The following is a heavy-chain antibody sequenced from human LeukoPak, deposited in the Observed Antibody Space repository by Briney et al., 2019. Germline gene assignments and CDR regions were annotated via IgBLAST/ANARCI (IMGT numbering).Heavy chain of an antibody. Sequence: GGSLRLSCTVSGFTLSSYEMGWIRQAPGKGLEWVSSVDYSGDSTHYADSVKGRFTISRDNSKNTLFLQMNSLRAEDTAVYYCAKDFSVYYHDSRVLDYWGQGTLVTVSS. CDR3: AKDFSVYYHDSRVLDY. D-gene: IGHD3-22*01. V-gene: IGHV3-23*01. J-gene: IGHJ4*02. CDR2: VDYSGDST. CDR1: GFTLSSYE.